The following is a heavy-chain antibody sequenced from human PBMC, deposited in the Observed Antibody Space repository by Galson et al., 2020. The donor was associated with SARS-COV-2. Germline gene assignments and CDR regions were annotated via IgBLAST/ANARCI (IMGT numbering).Heavy chain of an antibody. CDR2: AHHRWSP. Sequence: CSWIRQTRRPALAWNEEAHHRWSPNYNPSLKNRVTISLDRTTNQFSLRLTSVTAADTAMSYCARGAPGFTMILVAVPNKLYHFDAWGQGTLVTVSS. J-gene: IGHJ4*02. V-gene: IGHV4-34*01. D-gene: IGHD3-22*01. CDR3: ARGAPGFTMILVAVPNKLYHFDA.